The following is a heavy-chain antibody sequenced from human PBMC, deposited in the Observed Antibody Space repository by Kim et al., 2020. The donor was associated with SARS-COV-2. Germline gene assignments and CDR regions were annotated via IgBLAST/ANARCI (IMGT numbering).Heavy chain of an antibody. CDR3: ARDAGGYCSSTSCYQLHYYYYYGMDV. Sequence: GGSLRLSCAASGFTFSSYSMNWVRQAPGKGLEWVSYISSSSSTIYYADSVKGRFTISRDNAKNSLYLQMNSLRDEDTAVYYCARDAGGYCSSTSCYQLHYYYYYGMDVWGQGTTVTVSS. D-gene: IGHD2-2*01. CDR1: GFTFSSYS. CDR2: ISSSSSTI. J-gene: IGHJ6*02. V-gene: IGHV3-48*02.